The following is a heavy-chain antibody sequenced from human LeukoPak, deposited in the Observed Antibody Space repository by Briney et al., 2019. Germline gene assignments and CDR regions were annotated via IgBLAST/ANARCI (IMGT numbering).Heavy chain of an antibody. J-gene: IGHJ4*02. CDR1: GGTFSSYA. CDR3: ASLTYYDFWSGYYTWNYFDY. D-gene: IGHD3-3*01. CDR2: IIPIFGTA. V-gene: IGHV1-69*01. Sequence: SVKVSCKASGGTFSSYAISWVRQAPGQGLEWMGGIIPIFGTANYAQKFQGRVTITADEFTSTVYMELSSLRSEDTAVYYRASLTYYDFWSGYYTWNYFDYWGQGTLVTVSS.